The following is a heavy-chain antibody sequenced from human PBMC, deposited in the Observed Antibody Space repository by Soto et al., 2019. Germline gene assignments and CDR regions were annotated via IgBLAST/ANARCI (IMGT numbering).Heavy chain of an antibody. CDR1: GYSISSGYY. CDR2: IYHSGST. J-gene: IGHJ4*02. D-gene: IGHD3-9*01. CDR3: ARLTPAPPTYYDILTGYYKTEYFDY. Sequence: SETLSLTCAVSGYSISSGYYWGWIRQPPGKGLEWIGSIYHSGSTYYNPSLKSRVTISVDTSKNQFSLKLSSVTAADTAVYYWARLTPAPPTYYDILTGYYKTEYFDYCGQGTLVTV. V-gene: IGHV4-38-2*01.